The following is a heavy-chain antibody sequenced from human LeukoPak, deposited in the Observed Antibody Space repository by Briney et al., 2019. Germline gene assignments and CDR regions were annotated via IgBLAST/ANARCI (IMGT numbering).Heavy chain of an antibody. CDR1: GFTFSSYA. Sequence: QAGGPLRLSCAASGFTFSSYAMSWLHQAPGKRLEWVSAIRGSGGSTYYADSVKGRFTISRDNAKNTLYLQMNSLRAEDTAIYYCAKALMRWYFYYWGQGTLVTVSS. J-gene: IGHJ4*02. CDR2: IRGSGGST. CDR3: AKALMRWYFYY. D-gene: IGHD2-15*01. V-gene: IGHV3-23*01.